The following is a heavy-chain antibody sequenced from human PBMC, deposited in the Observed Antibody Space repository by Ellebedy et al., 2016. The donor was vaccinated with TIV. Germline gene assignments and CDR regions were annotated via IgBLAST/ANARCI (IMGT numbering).Heavy chain of an antibody. J-gene: IGHJ4*02. V-gene: IGHV3-23*01. CDR3: AKDRTPGDGYWVFDF. CDR1: GFTFSSYA. CDR2: INGNAVST. Sequence: GESLKISCAASGFTFSSYAMSWVRQAPGQGLEWVSGINGNAVSTAYADSVKGRFTISIDNSKDTLFLQMNSLGAEDTAVYYCAKDRTPGDGYWVFDFWGQGTLVTVSS. D-gene: IGHD5-18*01.